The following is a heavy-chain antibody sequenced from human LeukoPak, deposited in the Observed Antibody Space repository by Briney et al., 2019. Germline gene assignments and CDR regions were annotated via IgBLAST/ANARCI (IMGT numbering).Heavy chain of an antibody. J-gene: IGHJ5*02. CDR3: ARGMDIVVVPAPGGNP. Sequence: SVKVSCKASGGTFSSYAISWVRQAPGQGLEWMGGIIPIFGTANYAQKFQGRVTITADKSTSTAYMELSSLRSEDTAVYYCARGMDIVVVPAPGGNPWGQGTLVTVSS. CDR2: IIPIFGTA. V-gene: IGHV1-69*06. CDR1: GGTFSSYA. D-gene: IGHD2-2*03.